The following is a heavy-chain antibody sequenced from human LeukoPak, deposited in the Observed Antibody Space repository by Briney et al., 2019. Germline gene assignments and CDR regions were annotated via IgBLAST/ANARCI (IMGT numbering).Heavy chain of an antibody. Sequence: QPGGSLRLSCAASGFTFSSYGMHWVRQAPGKGLEWVAVISYDGSNKYYADSVKGRFTISRDNSKNTLYLQMNSLRAEDTAVYYCAKDRVRGAVAATDFDYWGQGTLVTVSS. V-gene: IGHV3-30*18. CDR1: GFTFSSYG. J-gene: IGHJ4*02. CDR3: AKDRVRGAVAATDFDY. D-gene: IGHD6-19*01. CDR2: ISYDGSNK.